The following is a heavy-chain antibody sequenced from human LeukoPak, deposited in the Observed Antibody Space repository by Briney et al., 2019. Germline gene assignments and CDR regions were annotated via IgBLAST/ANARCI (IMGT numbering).Heavy chain of an antibody. V-gene: IGHV1-18*01. D-gene: IGHD3-22*01. Sequence: ASVKVSCKASGYTFTSYGISWVRQAPGQGLEWMGWISAYNGNTNYAQKLQGRVTMTTDTSTSTAYTELRSLRSDDTAVYYCARESRVDYYDSSGDDYWGQGTLVTVSS. CDR1: GYTFTSYG. J-gene: IGHJ4*02. CDR3: ARESRVDYYDSSGDDY. CDR2: ISAYNGNT.